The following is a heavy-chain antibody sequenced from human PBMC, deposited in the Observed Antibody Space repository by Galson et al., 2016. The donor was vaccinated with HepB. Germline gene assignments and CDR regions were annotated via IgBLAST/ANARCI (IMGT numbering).Heavy chain of an antibody. D-gene: IGHD3-3*01. CDR2: ISYDGINK. J-gene: IGHJ5*02. CDR3: ARARASFGVATAYNWFDP. Sequence: SLRLSCAASGFTFSTFAWRWVRQAPGKGLEWVAVISYDGINKYYGDSVKGRFTVSRDNSKSTLDLQMDSLGVEDTAVYYCARARASFGVATAYNWFDPWGQGTLVTVAS. V-gene: IGHV3-30*03. CDR1: GFTFSTFA.